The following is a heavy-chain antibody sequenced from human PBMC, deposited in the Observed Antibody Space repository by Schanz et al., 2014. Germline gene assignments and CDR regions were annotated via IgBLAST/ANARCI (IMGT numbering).Heavy chain of an antibody. J-gene: IGHJ6*02. D-gene: IGHD1-20*01. Sequence: EVQLVESGGGLVQPGGSLRLSCAASGITFSDYAMSWVRQAPGKGLEWVSTIASGGSHTFYADSVTGRFTISGDNSRNTLFLQMNSLRVEDTAIYYCARRITGTHHNPYYHGMDVWGQGTTVTVSS. V-gene: IGHV3-23*04. CDR3: ARRITGTHHNPYYHGMDV. CDR1: GITFSDYA. CDR2: IASGGSHT.